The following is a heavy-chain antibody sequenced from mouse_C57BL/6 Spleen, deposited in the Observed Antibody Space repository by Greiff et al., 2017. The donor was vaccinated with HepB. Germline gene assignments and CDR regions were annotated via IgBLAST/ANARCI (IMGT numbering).Heavy chain of an antibody. CDR1: GFTFSDYG. D-gene: IGHD1-1*01. V-gene: IGHV5-17*01. CDR3: ARPATTGYFDV. CDR2: ISSGSSTI. J-gene: IGHJ1*03. Sequence: EVHLVESGGGLVKPGGSLKLSCAASGFTFSDYGMHWVRQAPEKGLEWVAYISSGSSTIYYADTVKGRFTISRDNAKNTLFLQMTSLRSEDTAMYYCARPATTGYFDVWGTGTTVTVSS.